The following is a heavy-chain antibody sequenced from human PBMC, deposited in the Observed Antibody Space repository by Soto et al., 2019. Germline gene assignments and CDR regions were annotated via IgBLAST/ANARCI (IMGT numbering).Heavy chain of an antibody. CDR1: GFSLSSTRVA. J-gene: IGHJ4*02. CDR2: IYWDADK. Sequence: QITLKEPGPTLVKPTQTLTLTCTFSGFSLSSTRVAVGWIRQPPGKALEWLALIYWDADKRYSSFLKSRITTTKDTSNNQVVLTMSNMDPVDTARYYCAHIVVAGLGYDFDYWGQGTRVTVSS. D-gene: IGHD6-19*01. V-gene: IGHV2-5*02. CDR3: AHIVVAGLGYDFDY.